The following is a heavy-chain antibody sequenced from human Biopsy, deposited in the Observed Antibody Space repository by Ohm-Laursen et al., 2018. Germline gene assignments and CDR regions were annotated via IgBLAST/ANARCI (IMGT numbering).Heavy chain of an antibody. CDR1: GFTFGDAW. D-gene: IGHD3-16*01. V-gene: IGHV3-15*01. J-gene: IGHJ6*02. CDR2: IKSKFDGETT. Sequence: SLRLSCAAPGFTFGDAWMSWIRQAPGKGLEWVGRIKSKFDGETTDYAAPVKGRFIISRDGSKSTLFLQMNSLKVEDTGVYFCSTGGGDFYYNGMDVWGQGTTVTVSS. CDR3: STGGGDFYYNGMDV.